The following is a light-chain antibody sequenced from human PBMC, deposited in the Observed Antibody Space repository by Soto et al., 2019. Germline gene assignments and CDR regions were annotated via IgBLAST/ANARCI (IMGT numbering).Light chain of an antibody. Sequence: QSVLTQPPSVSGAPGQRVTISCTGSSSNIGAGYDVHWYQQLPGTAPKLLIYNNNNRPSGVPGRFSVSKSGTSASLAISGLRSEDEADYYCAAWDDNLSGWVFGGGTKVTVL. CDR3: AAWDDNLSGWV. CDR2: NNN. CDR1: SSNIGAGYD. V-gene: IGLV1-40*01. J-gene: IGLJ3*02.